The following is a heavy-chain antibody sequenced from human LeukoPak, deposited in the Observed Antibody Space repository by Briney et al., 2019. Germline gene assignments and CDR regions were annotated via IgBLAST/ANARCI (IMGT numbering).Heavy chain of an antibody. V-gene: IGHV5-51*01. J-gene: IGHJ6*02. CDR3: ARGAEIVATIRPPSYYYYGMDV. Sequence: PGESLKISCKGSGYSFTSYWIGWVRQMPGKGLEWMGIIYPGDSDTRYSPSFQGQVTISADKSISTAYLQWSSLKASDTAMYYCARGAEIVATIRPPSYYYYGMDVWGQGTTVTVSS. CDR1: GYSFTSYW. D-gene: IGHD5-12*01. CDR2: IYPGDSDT.